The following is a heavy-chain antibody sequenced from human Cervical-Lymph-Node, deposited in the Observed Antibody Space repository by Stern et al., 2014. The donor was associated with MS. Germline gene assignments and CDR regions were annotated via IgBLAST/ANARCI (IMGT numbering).Heavy chain of an antibody. CDR2: INPSGGST. Sequence: VHLGDSGAEVKKPGASGKVSCKASGDTFTSYYMHRVRQAPGQGLEWLGIINPSGGSTHYAQKVQGRVTMTRDTSTSTVFMELSSLRSEDTAVYFCATYSSNWSPPWYWGQGTLVTVSS. CDR3: ATYSSNWSPPWY. J-gene: IGHJ4*02. V-gene: IGHV1-46*01. D-gene: IGHD6-13*01. CDR1: GDTFTSYY.